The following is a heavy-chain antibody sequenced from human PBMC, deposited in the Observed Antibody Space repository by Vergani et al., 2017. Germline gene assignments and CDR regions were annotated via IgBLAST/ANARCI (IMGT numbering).Heavy chain of an antibody. Sequence: EVQLVETGGGLIQPGGSLRLSCAASGFTVSSNYMSWVRQAPGKGLEWVSVIYSGGSTYYADSVKGRFTISRDNSKNTLYLQMNSLRAEDTAVYYCARPTRYYYGYGYWGQGTLVTVSS. CDR3: ARPTRYYYGYGY. CDR1: GFTVSSNY. V-gene: IGHV3-53*02. D-gene: IGHD3-10*01. J-gene: IGHJ4*02. CDR2: IYSGGST.